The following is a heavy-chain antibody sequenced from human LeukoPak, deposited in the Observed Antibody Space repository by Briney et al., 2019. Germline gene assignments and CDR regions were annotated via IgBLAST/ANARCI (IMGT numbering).Heavy chain of an antibody. V-gene: IGHV3-23*01. Sequence: GGSLRLSCAASGFTFSNDAMSWVRQAPGRGLVWVSSIGGYGTTAYYADSVKGRLTISRVNSKNTLYLQMNGLRAEDTAIYYCAKHGAGITVAGRRHLDYWGQGTLVTVSS. CDR3: AKHGAGITVAGRRHLDY. CDR2: IGGYGTTA. D-gene: IGHD6-19*01. J-gene: IGHJ4*02. CDR1: GFTFSNDA.